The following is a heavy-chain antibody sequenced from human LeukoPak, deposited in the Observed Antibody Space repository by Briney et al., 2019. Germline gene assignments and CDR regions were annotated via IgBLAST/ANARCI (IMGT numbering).Heavy chain of an antibody. CDR2: IDPSDSYT. CDR1: GYSFTSYW. D-gene: IGHD4-11*01. J-gene: IGHJ4*02. CDR3: ARHARRTVQKYFDY. Sequence: GESQKISCSGSGYSFTSYWISWVRQMPEKGLEWMGRIDPSDSYTNYSPSFQGHVTISADKSISTAYLQWSSLKASDTAMYYCARHARRTVQKYFDYWGQGTLVTVSS. V-gene: IGHV5-10-1*01.